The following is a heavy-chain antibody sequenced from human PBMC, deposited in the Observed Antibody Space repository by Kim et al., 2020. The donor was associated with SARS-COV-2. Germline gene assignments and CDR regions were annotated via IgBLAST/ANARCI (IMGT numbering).Heavy chain of an antibody. V-gene: IGHV4-34*01. Sequence: SETLSLTCAVYGGSFSGYYWSWIRQPPGKGLEWIGEINHSGSTNYNPSLKSRVTISVDTSKNQFTLKLSSVTAADTAVYYCARASYCSSSYYLDYWGQGTLVTVSS. D-gene: IGHD6-6*01. CDR1: GGSFSGYY. J-gene: IGHJ4*02. CDR2: INHSGST. CDR3: ARASYCSSSYYLDY.